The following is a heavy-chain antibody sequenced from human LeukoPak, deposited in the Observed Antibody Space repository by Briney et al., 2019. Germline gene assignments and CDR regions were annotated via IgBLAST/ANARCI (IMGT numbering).Heavy chain of an antibody. CDR1: GFTVTSNY. J-gene: IGHJ4*02. V-gene: IGHV3-53*01. D-gene: IGHD4-23*01. CDR3: AKGGGAYGGIDY. CDR2: THSGGRA. Sequence: GGSLRLSCAASGFTVTSNYMSWVRQAPGTGLEWVSAITHSGGRAYFADSVKGRFTISRDNAKNTLYLQMNSLRADDTAIYYCAKGGGAYGGIDYWGQGTLVTVSS.